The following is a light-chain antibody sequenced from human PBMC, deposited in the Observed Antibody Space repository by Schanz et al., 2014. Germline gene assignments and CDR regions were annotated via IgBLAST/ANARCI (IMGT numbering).Light chain of an antibody. CDR3: QHLNSYLT. J-gene: IGKJ5*01. CDR1: QSLSTW. Sequence: DIQMTQSPSTLSASVGDRVTITCRASQSLSTWLAWYQQKPGKAPKLLIYDASNLESGVPSRFSGSGSGTDFTLTISSLQPEDFATYYCQHLNSYLTFGQGTRLEIK. CDR2: DAS. V-gene: IGKV1-5*01.